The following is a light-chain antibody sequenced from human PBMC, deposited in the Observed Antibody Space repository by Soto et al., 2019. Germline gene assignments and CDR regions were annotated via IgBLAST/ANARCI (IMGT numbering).Light chain of an antibody. Sequence: EIVMTQSQGTRATTSGEPGPIFFRTSLTFLYNNTYNSLDWYVQQPGQSPQRLIYFGSYRASGVPDRFSGSGSGTNFTLRISRVETDDFGIYYCMQPLQVPITFGQGTRLEI. CDR2: FGS. V-gene: IGKV2-28*01. J-gene: IGKJ5*01. CDR1: LTFLYNNTYNS. CDR3: MQPLQVPIT.